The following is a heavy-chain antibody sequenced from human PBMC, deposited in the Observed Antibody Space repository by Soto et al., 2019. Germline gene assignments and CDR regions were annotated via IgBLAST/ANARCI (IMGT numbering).Heavy chain of an antibody. CDR2: IIPLFRTP. J-gene: IGHJ6*02. Sequence: QVQLVQSGAEMKEPGSSVKVSCKTSGGTFSSSAISWLRQAPGQGLEWMGGIIPLFRTPDYAQKFQGRVTIRAGESTSTAYMELSSLRSEDTAVYYCARDNDRLQLGGNYYYILDVWGQGTTITVSS. CDR1: GGTFSSSA. CDR3: ARDNDRLQLGGNYYYILDV. V-gene: IGHV1-69*12. D-gene: IGHD4-4*01.